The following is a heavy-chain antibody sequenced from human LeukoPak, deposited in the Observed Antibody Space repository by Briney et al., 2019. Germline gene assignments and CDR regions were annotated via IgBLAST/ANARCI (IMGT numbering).Heavy chain of an antibody. CDR3: ARDHVIKQAPPGY. CDR2: VWFDGTNK. Sequence: GGSLRLSCAASGFTFSSYWMSWVRQAPGKGLEWVAVVWFDGTNKFYADSVKGRFTISRDNSKNTVYLQMNSLRAEDTAVYYCARDHVIKQAPPGYWGQGTLVTVSS. CDR1: GFTFSSYW. V-gene: IGHV3-33*08. J-gene: IGHJ4*02. D-gene: IGHD3-10*01.